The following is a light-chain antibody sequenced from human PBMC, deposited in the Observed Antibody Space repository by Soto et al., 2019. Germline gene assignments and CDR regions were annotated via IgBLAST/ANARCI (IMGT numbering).Light chain of an antibody. CDR1: QGISSY. CDR2: AAS. V-gene: IGKV1-9*01. J-gene: IGKJ5*01. Sequence: IQLTQSPSSLCASVGDRVTITCRASQGISSYLAWYQQKPGKAPKLLIYAASTLQSGVPSRFSGSGSGTDFTPTISSLQPEDFAVYYCQQYNEWPITFGQGTRLEI. CDR3: QQYNEWPIT.